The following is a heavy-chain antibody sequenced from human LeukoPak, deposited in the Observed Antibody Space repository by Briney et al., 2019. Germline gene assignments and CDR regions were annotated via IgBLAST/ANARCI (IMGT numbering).Heavy chain of an antibody. CDR2: ISAYNGNT. CDR3: ARDRNSGRGYWNYYYMDV. D-gene: IGHD1-26*01. Sequence: ASVKVSCKASGYTFTDYYIHWVRQAPGQGLEWMGWISAYNGNTNYAQKLQGRVTMTTDTSTSTAYMELRSLRSDDTAVYYCARDRNSGRGYWNYYYMDVWGKGTTVTVSS. V-gene: IGHV1-18*01. CDR1: GYTFTDYY. J-gene: IGHJ6*03.